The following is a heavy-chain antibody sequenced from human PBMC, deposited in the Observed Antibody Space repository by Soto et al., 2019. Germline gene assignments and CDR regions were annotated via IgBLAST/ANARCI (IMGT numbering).Heavy chain of an antibody. Sequence: QVQLVQSGAEVKKPGASVKVSCKASGYTFTSYDINWVRQATGQGLEWMGWMNPNSGNTGYAQKFQGRVTMTRNTPISTDYLGLRSLSSEDTAVYYCASAKPSFWIDLWGQGTKVTVSS. CDR3: ASAKPSFWIDL. V-gene: IGHV1-8*01. CDR2: MNPNSGNT. J-gene: IGHJ6*02. D-gene: IGHD1-1*01. CDR1: GYTFTSYD.